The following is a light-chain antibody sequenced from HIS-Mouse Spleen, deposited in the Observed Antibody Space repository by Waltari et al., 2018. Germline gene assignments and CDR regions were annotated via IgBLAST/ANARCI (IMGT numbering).Light chain of an antibody. Sequence: DIQLTQSPSFLSASVGDRVTITCRASQGLSSYLAWYQQKTGEAPNLPIYAASTLQSGVPSRFSGSGSGREFTLTISSLQPEDFATYGCQQLKSYPPTFGQGTKVEI. CDR2: AAS. V-gene: IGKV1-9*01. CDR3: QQLKSYPPT. CDR1: QGLSSY. J-gene: IGKJ1*01.